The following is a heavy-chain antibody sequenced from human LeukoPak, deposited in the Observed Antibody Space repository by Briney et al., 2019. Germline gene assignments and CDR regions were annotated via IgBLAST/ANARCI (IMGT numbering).Heavy chain of an antibody. CDR1: GFNFNIYE. CDR3: ARVTYGSGTYGAFDY. J-gene: IGHJ4*02. V-gene: IGHV3-23*01. CDR2: ISGSGDNT. Sequence: GGSLRLSCAASGFNFNIYEMNWVRQAPGKGLEWVSTISGSGDNTYYADSVKGRFTISRDNSKNTLYLQMNSLRAEDTAVYYCARVTYGSGTYGAFDYWGQGTLVTVSS. D-gene: IGHD3-10*01.